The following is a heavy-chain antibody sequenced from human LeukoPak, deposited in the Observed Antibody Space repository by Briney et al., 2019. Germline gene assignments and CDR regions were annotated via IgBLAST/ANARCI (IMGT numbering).Heavy chain of an antibody. CDR1: GYTFTSYD. CDR3: ARGVGDDYGDYGFVNRQNWFDP. Sequence: ASVKVSCKVSGYTFTSYDINWVRQATGQGLEWMGWMNPNSGNTDYAQTFQGRVTMTRSTSLSTAYMELSSLRSEDTAVYYCARGVGDDYGDYGFVNRQNWFDPWGQGTLVTVSS. CDR2: MNPNSGNT. J-gene: IGHJ5*02. D-gene: IGHD4-17*01. V-gene: IGHV1-8*01.